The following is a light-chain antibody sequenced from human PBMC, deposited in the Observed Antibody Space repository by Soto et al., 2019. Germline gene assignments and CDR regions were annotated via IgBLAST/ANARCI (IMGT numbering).Light chain of an antibody. CDR3: QQYKKYST. CDR2: DAS. Sequence: DIQMTQSPSTLSASVGDRVTITCRASQSIGSWLAWYQQKPGKAPKLLIYDASGLERGVPSRFSGSGSGTECTLTISSLQPDDFATYYCQQYKKYSTFVGWTKVEIK. CDR1: QSIGSW. J-gene: IGKJ4*01. V-gene: IGKV1-5*01.